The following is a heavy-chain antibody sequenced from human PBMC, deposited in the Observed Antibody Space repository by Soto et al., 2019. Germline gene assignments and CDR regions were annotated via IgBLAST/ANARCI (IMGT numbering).Heavy chain of an antibody. V-gene: IGHV3-30*18. Sequence: PGGSLRLSCAASGFTFSSYGMHWVRQAPGKGLEWVAVISYDGSVKYYADSVKGRFTMSRDNSKNALFLQMNSLRVEDTAVYYCAKRIAAAGLIESRGQGTLVTVSP. D-gene: IGHD6-13*01. CDR1: GFTFSSYG. CDR2: ISYDGSVK. CDR3: AKRIAAAGLIES. J-gene: IGHJ4*02.